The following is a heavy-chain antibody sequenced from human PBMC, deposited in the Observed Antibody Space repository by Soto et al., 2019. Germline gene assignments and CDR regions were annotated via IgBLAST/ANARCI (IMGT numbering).Heavy chain of an antibody. CDR2: IYHTGIA. D-gene: IGHD3-16*01. Sequence: SETLSLTCTVYGDSITNNHWWSWVRQPPGKGPELIGEIYHTGIANYNPSLESRVAFSVDKSKNQFSLSLTSVTAADTAVYHCVSKLGPYYYGLDVWGQGTTVTVSS. CDR1: GDSITNNHW. J-gene: IGHJ6*02. CDR3: VSKLGPYYYGLDV. V-gene: IGHV4-4*02.